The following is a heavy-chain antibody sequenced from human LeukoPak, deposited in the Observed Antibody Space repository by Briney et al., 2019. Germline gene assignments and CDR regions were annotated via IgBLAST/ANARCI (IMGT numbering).Heavy chain of an antibody. CDR2: IKQDGTEK. CDR3: ARPTAVTLVDAFNI. Sequence: QSGGSLRLSCAAAGFNFSSYLMTWVRQAPGKGLEWVANIKQDGTEKYYVDSVKGRFTISRDKAKNSLYLQMNSLRDVDTAVYFCARPTAVTLVDAFNIWGLGTMVTVSS. CDR1: GFNFSSYL. J-gene: IGHJ3*02. D-gene: IGHD4-17*01. V-gene: IGHV3-7*04.